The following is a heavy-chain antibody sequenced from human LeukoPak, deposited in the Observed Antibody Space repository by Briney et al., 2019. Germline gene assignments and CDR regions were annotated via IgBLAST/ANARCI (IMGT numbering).Heavy chain of an antibody. D-gene: IGHD1-26*01. CDR3: ARSIVGATTPWDY. CDR1: GGSISSGGYY. Sequence: SETLSLTCTVSGGSISSGGYYWSWIRQPPGKGLEWIGYIYHSGSTYYNPSLKSRVTISVDRSKNQFSLKLSSVTAADTAVYYCARSIVGATTPWDYWGQGTLVTVSS. J-gene: IGHJ4*02. CDR2: IYHSGST. V-gene: IGHV4-30-2*01.